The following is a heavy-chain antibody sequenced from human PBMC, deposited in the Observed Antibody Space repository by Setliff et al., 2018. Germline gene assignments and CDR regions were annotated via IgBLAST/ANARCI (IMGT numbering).Heavy chain of an antibody. CDR3: ARTGTYRYFDY. CDR1: GASISSGTYY. Sequence: SETLSLTCTVSGASISSGTYYLAWIRQPPGKGLEWIGRIHYRGTTYSNASLASRLTISVDTAKNQFSLKLTSVTAADTAVYYCARTGTYRYFDYWGQGTPVTVSS. D-gene: IGHD1-1*01. V-gene: IGHV4-39*01. J-gene: IGHJ4*02. CDR2: IHYRGTT.